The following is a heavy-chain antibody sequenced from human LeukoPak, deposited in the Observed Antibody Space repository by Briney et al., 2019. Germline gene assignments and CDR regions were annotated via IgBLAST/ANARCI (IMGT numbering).Heavy chain of an antibody. V-gene: IGHV3-73*01. J-gene: IGHJ6*04. CDR3: ASGPGGVDV. CDR2: IGSKANSYAT. Sequence: GGSLRLSCAASGFTFSVSAMHWVRQASGKGLEWVGRIGSKANSYATAYAASVKGRFTISRDDSKNTAYLQMNSLQTEDTAVYYCASGPGGVDVWGKGTTVTVSS. CDR1: GFTFSVSA. D-gene: IGHD3-10*01.